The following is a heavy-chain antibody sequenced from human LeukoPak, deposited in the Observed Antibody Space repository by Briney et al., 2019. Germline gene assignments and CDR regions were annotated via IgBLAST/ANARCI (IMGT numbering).Heavy chain of an antibody. Sequence: SVKVSCKASGYTFTGFYMHWVRQAPGQGLEGMGWINPNSGGTNYAQNFQGRVTMTRETSIRTAYTELSSLRSDDTAVYYCARVVGGNFYGSETDDYWGQGTLVTVSS. CDR1: GYTFTGFY. D-gene: IGHD3-10*01. CDR2: INPNSGGT. CDR3: ARVVGGNFYGSETDDY. V-gene: IGHV1-2*02. J-gene: IGHJ4*02.